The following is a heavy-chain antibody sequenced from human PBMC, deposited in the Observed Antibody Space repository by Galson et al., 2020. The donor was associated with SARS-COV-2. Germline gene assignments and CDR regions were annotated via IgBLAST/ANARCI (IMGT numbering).Heavy chain of an antibody. V-gene: IGHV3-74*01. CDR2: INNDGSST. CDR1: GFTFSSYW. Sequence: GESLKISCAASGFTFSSYWMHWVRQAPGKGLVWVSRINNDGSSTSYADSVKGRFTISRDNAKNTLYLQMNSLRAADTAVYYCARVPPSRNARVGECEGPWGQGTLVTVSS. D-gene: IGHD3-16*01. CDR3: ARVPPSRNARVGECEGP. J-gene: IGHJ5*02.